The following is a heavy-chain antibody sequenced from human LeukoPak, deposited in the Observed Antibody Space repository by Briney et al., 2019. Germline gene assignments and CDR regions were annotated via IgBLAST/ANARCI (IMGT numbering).Heavy chain of an antibody. Sequence: GESLMISCKGSEYTFTNYWIGWVRQMPGKGLEWMGIIYPGDSDTRYSPSFQGQVTISADRSITTAYLQWSSLKASDTAIYYCARHRRSGLYSSFNCWGQGSLVTVSS. J-gene: IGHJ4*02. CDR2: IYPGDSDT. CDR1: EYTFTNYW. CDR3: ARHRRSGLYSSFNC. V-gene: IGHV5-51*01. D-gene: IGHD1-26*01.